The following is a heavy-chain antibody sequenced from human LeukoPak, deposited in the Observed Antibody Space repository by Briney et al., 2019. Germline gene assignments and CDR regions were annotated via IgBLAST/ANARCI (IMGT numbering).Heavy chain of an antibody. Sequence: PSETLSLTCAVYGGSFSGYYWSWIRQPPGKGLEWIGEINHSASTNYNPSLKSRVTISVDTSKNQFSLKLSSVTAADTAVYYCARGSLGRNYDFWSGYSSPTYYYYYMDVWGKGTTVTVSS. CDR1: GGSFSGYY. CDR2: INHSAST. D-gene: IGHD3-3*01. V-gene: IGHV4-34*01. CDR3: ARGSLGRNYDFWSGYSSPTYYYYYMDV. J-gene: IGHJ6*03.